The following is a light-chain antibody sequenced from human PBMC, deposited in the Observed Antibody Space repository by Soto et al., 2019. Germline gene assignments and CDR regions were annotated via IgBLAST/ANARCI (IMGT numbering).Light chain of an antibody. CDR2: IAS. J-gene: IGKJ1*01. CDR1: QGIRND. Sequence: DIQMTQSPSSLSASVGDRVTITCRASQGIRNDVGWYQQKPGKDPKRLIYIASRLESGVPSRFSGSGFGTEFTLTISSLQPEDFATYYCQQYNSYWTFGQGTKVDIK. CDR3: QQYNSYWT. V-gene: IGKV1-17*01.